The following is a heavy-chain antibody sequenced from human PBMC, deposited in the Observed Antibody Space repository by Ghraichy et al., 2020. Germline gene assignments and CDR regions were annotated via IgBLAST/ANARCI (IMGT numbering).Heavy chain of an antibody. J-gene: IGHJ4*02. V-gene: IGHV3-23*01. Sequence: GGSLRLSCAGSGFIFSNYGISWVRQAPGKGLEWVSSIGNSAGTTSYADSVKGRFTISRDNPKNTLYLQMNSLRAEDTAIYYCAVNFNGYYFDYWGQGTLVTVSS. D-gene: IGHD2-8*01. CDR1: GFIFSNYG. CDR3: AVNFNGYYFDY. CDR2: IGNSAGTT.